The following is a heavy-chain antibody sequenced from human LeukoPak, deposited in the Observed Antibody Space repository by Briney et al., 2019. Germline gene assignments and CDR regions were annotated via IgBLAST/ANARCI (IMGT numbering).Heavy chain of an antibody. CDR1: GFTFSIFS. V-gene: IGHV3-48*04. D-gene: IGHD2-21*02. J-gene: IGHJ4*02. CDR3: ARVTGSDSDWHFDY. Sequence: PGGSLRLSCLASGFTFSIFSINWVRQSPGKGLEWVSYTSGSRGTTYYADSVKGRFTIARDNAKNSLYLQMNSLRAEDTAVYYCARVTGSDSDWHFDYWGQGALVTVSS. CDR2: TSGSRGTT.